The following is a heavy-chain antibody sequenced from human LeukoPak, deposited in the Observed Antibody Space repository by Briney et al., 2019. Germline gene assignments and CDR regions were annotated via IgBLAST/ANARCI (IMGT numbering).Heavy chain of an antibody. V-gene: IGHV4-39*01. Sequence: PSETLSLTCTVSGGSFSSSSHYWGWVRQPPGKGLEWIGSMYYSGSTYYNASLRSRVTISVDMSRDQFSLKLSSVTAADTAVYYCARHFDRDGYKSNAFDIWGQGTMVTVSS. CDR3: ARHFDRDGYKSNAFDI. CDR1: GGSFSSSSHY. D-gene: IGHD5-24*01. CDR2: MYYSGST. J-gene: IGHJ3*02.